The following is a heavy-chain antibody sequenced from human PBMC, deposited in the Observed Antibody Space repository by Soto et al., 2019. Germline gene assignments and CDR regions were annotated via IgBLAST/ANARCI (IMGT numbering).Heavy chain of an antibody. CDR1: GFTFSSYA. Sequence: LRLSCAASGFTFSSYAMSWVRQAPGKGLEWVSAISGSGGSTYYADSVKGRFTISRDNSKNTLYLQRNSLRAEDTAVYYCAKGPSRAAPGESDYWGQGTLVTVSS. V-gene: IGHV3-23*01. J-gene: IGHJ4*02. D-gene: IGHD6-6*01. CDR3: AKGPSRAAPGESDY. CDR2: ISGSGGST.